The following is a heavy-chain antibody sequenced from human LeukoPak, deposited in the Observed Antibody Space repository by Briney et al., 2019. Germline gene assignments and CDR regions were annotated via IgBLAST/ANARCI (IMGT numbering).Heavy chain of an antibody. J-gene: IGHJ4*02. D-gene: IGHD6-13*01. CDR3: ARDQIPYSSSWTFDY. V-gene: IGHV1-46*01. Sequence: GASVTVSCKASGYTFTSYYMHWVRQAPGQGLEWMGIINPSGGSTSYAQKFQGRVTMTRDTSTSTVYMELSSLRSEDTAVYYCARDQIPYSSSWTFDYWGQGTLVTVSS. CDR2: INPSGGST. CDR1: GYTFTSYY.